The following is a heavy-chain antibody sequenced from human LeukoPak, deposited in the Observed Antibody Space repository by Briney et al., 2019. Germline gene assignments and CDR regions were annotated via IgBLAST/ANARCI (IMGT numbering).Heavy chain of an antibody. Sequence: EWXANIEHHGSEKYYVDSVKGRFTISRDNAKNSLYLQMNSLRAEDTAVYYCARGPFVVINAPDYWGQGTLVTVSS. CDR3: ARGPFVVINAPDY. V-gene: IGHV3-7*01. J-gene: IGHJ4*02. D-gene: IGHD2-21*01. CDR2: IEHHGSEK.